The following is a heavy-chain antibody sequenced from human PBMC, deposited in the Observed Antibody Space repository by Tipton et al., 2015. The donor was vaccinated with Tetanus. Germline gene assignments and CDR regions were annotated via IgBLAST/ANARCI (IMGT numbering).Heavy chain of an antibody. CDR2: FYSGGSI. D-gene: IGHD5-18*01. J-gene: IGHJ4*02. CDR1: GGSITSSTYY. Sequence: TLSLTCTVSGGSITSSTYYWGWIRQPPGKGLEWIGTFYSGGSIFYNPSFKSRATISVDTPKNQISLRLTSVASADTAVYYCARGVDRAKAGTDWGQGTLVTVSS. V-gene: IGHV4-39*01. CDR3: ARGVDRAKAGTD.